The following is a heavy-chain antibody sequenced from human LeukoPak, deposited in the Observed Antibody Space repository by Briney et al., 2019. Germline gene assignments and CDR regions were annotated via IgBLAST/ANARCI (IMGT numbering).Heavy chain of an antibody. V-gene: IGHV7-4-1*02. CDR1: GYTFTSYA. Sequence: ASVKVSCKASGYTFTSYAINRVRHAPGQGLEWMAWINTNTGNPTYAQGITGRFVFSFDTSVSTAYLQISSLKAEDTAVYYCARVRYYDSSGYPNWFDPWGQGTLVTVSS. CDR3: ARVRYYDSSGYPNWFDP. CDR2: INTNTGNP. D-gene: IGHD3-22*01. J-gene: IGHJ5*02.